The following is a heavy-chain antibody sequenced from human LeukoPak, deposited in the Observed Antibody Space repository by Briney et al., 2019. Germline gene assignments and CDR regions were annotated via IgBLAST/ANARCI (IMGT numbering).Heavy chain of an antibody. CDR1: GFTFSNYS. V-gene: IGHV3-33*01. D-gene: IGHD7-27*01. CDR2: VWYDGSNK. J-gene: IGHJ2*01. Sequence: PGNYLRLSCAASGFTFSNYSRHWVREAPGKGLEWVAVVWYDGSNKYYADSVKGRFTISRDNSKNTLYLQMNSLRAEDTAVYYCARGNVGIGFYWYFDLWGRGALVTVSS. CDR3: ARGNVGIGFYWYFDL.